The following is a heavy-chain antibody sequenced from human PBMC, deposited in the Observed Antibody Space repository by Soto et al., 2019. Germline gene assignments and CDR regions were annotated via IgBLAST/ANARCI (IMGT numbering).Heavy chain of an antibody. CDR3: ATKGGPLGFCSGYSCFFDP. J-gene: IGHJ5*02. CDR1: GGSITSSNL. CDR2: IYHSGST. Sequence: SETQSLTCAVTGGSITSSNLWTWVRQPPGKGLEWIGQIYHSGSTNYNPSLKSRVTISVDKSKNQFSLKLTSVTAADTAVYYCATKGGPLGFCSGYSCFFDPWGQGTLVTVSS. D-gene: IGHD2-15*01. V-gene: IGHV4-4*02.